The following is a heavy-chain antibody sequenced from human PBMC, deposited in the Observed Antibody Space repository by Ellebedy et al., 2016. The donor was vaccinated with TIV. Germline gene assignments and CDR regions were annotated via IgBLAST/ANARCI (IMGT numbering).Heavy chain of an antibody. CDR1: GLTFSRYG. CDR3: VRDAITGDSDWYFDL. Sequence: GGSLRLXXEASGLTFSRYGIHWVRQAPGKGLEWVAFISNHGKDKYYADSVKGRFTITRENAKNALYLQINNLGAEDTAVYYCVRDAITGDSDWYFDLWGRGTLVTVSS. D-gene: IGHD7-27*01. V-gene: IGHV3-30*03. J-gene: IGHJ2*01. CDR2: ISNHGKDK.